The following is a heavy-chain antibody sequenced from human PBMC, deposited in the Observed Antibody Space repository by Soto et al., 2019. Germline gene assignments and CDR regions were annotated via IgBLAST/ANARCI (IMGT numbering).Heavy chain of an antibody. CDR1: GCSISSYY. J-gene: IGHJ6*01. CDR2: IYYSGST. V-gene: IGHV4-59*01. Sequence: SETLSLTCTVSGCSISSYYWSWIRQPPGKGLEWIGYIYYSGSTNYNPSLKSRVTISVDTSKNQFSLKLSSVTAADTAVYYCARSSGWYAPTYGMDVWGQGTTVTVSS. CDR3: ARSSGWYAPTYGMDV. D-gene: IGHD6-19*01.